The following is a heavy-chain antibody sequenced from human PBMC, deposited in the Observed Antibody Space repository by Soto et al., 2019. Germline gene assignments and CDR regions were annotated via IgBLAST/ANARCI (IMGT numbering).Heavy chain of an antibody. CDR3: PRPIAVAPTHSSDY. CDR2: ISAYNGNT. CDR1: GYTFTSYG. V-gene: IGHV1-18*01. D-gene: IGHD2-15*01. Sequence: QVQLVQSGAEVKKPGASVKVSCKASGYTFTSYGISWVRQAPGQGLEWMGWISAYNGNTNYAQKPQGRVTMTTDTSTSTAYLDLSTLRSNAPAVYSCPRPIAVAPTHSSDYSAHGPLLTVSS. J-gene: IGHJ4*01.